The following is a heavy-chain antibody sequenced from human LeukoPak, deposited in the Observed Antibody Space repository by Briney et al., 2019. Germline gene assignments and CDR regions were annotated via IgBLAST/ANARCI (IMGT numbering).Heavy chain of an antibody. CDR2: ISGYNGNT. D-gene: IGHD2-8*01. CDR1: GYTFVSYG. Sequence: GAPVKVSCKASGYTFVSYGINWVRQTPGQGLEWMGWISGYNGNTNYAQKLQGRVTMTTDTSTSTAYMELRSLGSDDTAVYYCARDDCTNGVCYPGYWGQGTLVTVSS. J-gene: IGHJ4*02. V-gene: IGHV1-18*01. CDR3: ARDDCTNGVCYPGY.